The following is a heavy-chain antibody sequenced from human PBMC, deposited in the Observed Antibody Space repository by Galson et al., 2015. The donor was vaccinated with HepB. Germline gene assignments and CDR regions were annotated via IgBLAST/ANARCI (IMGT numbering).Heavy chain of an antibody. CDR1: GGSFSDFR. CDR2: ITQSGST. CDR3: ARVDCDTISCSHRGADY. Sequence: ETLSLTCAVYGGSFSDFRWIWVRQYPGKGLEWIGEITQSGSTNYNPSLKSRVTISVDTSKKQFSLKLSSVTAADTAVYYCARVDCDTISCSHRGADYWGQGTLVTVSS. D-gene: IGHD3-10*01. V-gene: IGHV4-34*01. J-gene: IGHJ4*02.